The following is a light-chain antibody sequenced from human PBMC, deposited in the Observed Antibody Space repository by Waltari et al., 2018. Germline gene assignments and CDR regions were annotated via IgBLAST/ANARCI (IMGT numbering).Light chain of an antibody. Sequence: IQLTQSPSSLSASVGDRVSITCRASQDIYNYLKWYQHKPGYAPKVLVYAAYTLQSGVPSRFRGSRSETNYNLTISSLQVEDFATYYCQQHHGNPTFGGGTKLEIK. J-gene: IGKJ4*01. CDR2: AAY. CDR1: QDIYNY. V-gene: IGKV1-39*01. CDR3: QQHHGNPT.